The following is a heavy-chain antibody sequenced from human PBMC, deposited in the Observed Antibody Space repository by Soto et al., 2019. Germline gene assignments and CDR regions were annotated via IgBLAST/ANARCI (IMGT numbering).Heavy chain of an antibody. CDR1: GFSLSTYA. CDR3: AKGGTDNSGHYEDGDCRDA. D-gene: IGHD3-22*01. Sequence: EVQLLESGGGLVQPGGSLILSCAASGFSLSTYAMSWVRQAPGKGLEWVSAISAGVNTTHYADSVKGRFTISRDTSKNTLYLQMNSLGVDYTAGYYCAKGGTDNSGHYEDGDCRDAWGQGTTVTVSS. CDR2: ISAGVNTT. J-gene: IGHJ6*02. V-gene: IGHV3-23*01.